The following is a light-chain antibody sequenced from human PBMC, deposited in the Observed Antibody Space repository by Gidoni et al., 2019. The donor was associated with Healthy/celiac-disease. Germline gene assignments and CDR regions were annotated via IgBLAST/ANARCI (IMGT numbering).Light chain of an antibody. CDR2: AAS. J-gene: IGKJ3*01. CDR1: QGISSY. V-gene: IGKV1-9*01. CDR3: QQLNSYPIT. Sequence: DIQLTQSPSFLSASVGDRVTITCRASQGISSYLAWYQQKPGKAPKLLSYAASTLQSGVPSRFSGSGSGTEFTLTISSLQPEDFATYYCQQLNSYPITFGPGTKVDIK.